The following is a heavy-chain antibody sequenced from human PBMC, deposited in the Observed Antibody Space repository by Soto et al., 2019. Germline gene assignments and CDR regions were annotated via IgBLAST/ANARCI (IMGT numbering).Heavy chain of an antibody. J-gene: IGHJ4*02. CDR2: IWYDGGNK. Sequence: LRVSCAASGFTFRSYGMHWVRQAPGKGLEWVAVIWYDGGNKYYADSVKGRFTISRDNSKNTLYLQMNSLRAEDTAVYYCASGTRGKVVFTPPLRYWGQGTLVTVSS. CDR3: ASGTRGKVVFTPPLRY. V-gene: IGHV3-33*01. D-gene: IGHD3-22*01. CDR1: GFTFRSYG.